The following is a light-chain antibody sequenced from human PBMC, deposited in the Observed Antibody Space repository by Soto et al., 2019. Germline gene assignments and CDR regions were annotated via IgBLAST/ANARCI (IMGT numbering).Light chain of an antibody. V-gene: IGLV1-40*01. CDR3: QSYDSSLSGSTV. Sequence: QSVLTQPPSVSGAPGQRVTISCTGSSSNIGAGYDVHWYQQLPGTAPKLLISDNNNRPSGVPDRFSGSKSGTSASLAITGLQAEDEADYYGQSYDSSLSGSTVFGTGTKVTVL. J-gene: IGLJ1*01. CDR2: DNN. CDR1: SSNIGAGYD.